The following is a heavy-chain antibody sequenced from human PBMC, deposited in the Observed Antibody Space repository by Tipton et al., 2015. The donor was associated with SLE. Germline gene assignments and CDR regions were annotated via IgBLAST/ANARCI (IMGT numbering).Heavy chain of an antibody. CDR3: ARVKRYSSSYWFDP. D-gene: IGHD6-13*01. Sequence: TLSLTCTVSGGSISSSSYYWGWIRQPPGKGLEWIGSIYYSGSTYYNPSLKSRVTISVDTSKNKFSLKLSSVTAADTAVYYCARVKRYSSSYWFDPWGQGTLVTASS. CDR1: GGSISSSSYY. J-gene: IGHJ5*02. V-gene: IGHV4-39*01. CDR2: IYYSGST.